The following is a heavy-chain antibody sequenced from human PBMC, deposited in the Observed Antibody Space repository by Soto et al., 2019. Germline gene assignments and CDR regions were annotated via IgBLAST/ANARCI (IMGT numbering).Heavy chain of an antibody. V-gene: IGHV3-23*01. Sequence: GGSLRLSCAASGFTFSSYAMSWVRQAPGKGLEWVSAISGSGGSTYYTDSVKGRFTISRDNAKNKLYLQMNSRRAEDTAVYYCAKKKRIQLWHYFDYWGQGTLVTVSS. CDR1: GFTFSSYA. D-gene: IGHD5-18*01. J-gene: IGHJ4*02. CDR3: AKKKRIQLWHYFDY. CDR2: ISGSGGST.